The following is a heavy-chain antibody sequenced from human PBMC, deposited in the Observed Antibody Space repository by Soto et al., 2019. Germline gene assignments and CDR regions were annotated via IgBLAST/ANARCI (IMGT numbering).Heavy chain of an antibody. V-gene: IGHV3-33*08. CDR2: IWHDGSDI. Sequence: VQLVESGGGLIQPGGSLRLSCAVSGFTVSNNYMSWVRQAPGKGLEWVALIWHDGSDISYGDSVKGRFTISRDNSKNTLYLEMNSLRADDTAVYYCARNLDDTATNYAMDVWGHGTTVIVSS. CDR1: GFTVSNNY. J-gene: IGHJ6*02. CDR3: ARNLDDTATNYAMDV. D-gene: IGHD5-18*01.